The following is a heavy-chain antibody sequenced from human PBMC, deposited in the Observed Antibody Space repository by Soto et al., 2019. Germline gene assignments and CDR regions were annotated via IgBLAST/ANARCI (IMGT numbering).Heavy chain of an antibody. D-gene: IGHD4-17*01. Sequence: SETLSLTCTVSGGSISSSNYYWGWIRQPPGKGLEWIGSIYYNGSTYYNPSLKSRVTISVDTSKNQFSLKLSSVTAADTAVYYCARHYGDYYYYYGMDVWGQGTTVT. CDR3: ARHYGDYYYYYGMDV. V-gene: IGHV4-39*01. CDR2: IYYNGST. CDR1: GGSISSSNYY. J-gene: IGHJ6*02.